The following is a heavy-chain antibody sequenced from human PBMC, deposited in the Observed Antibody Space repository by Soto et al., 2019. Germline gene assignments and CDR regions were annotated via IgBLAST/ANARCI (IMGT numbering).Heavy chain of an antibody. CDR1: GFTFSDYY. V-gene: IGHV3-11*05. J-gene: IGHJ2*01. CDR3: ARVIATAGGRRYFDL. CDR2: ISSSSSYT. Sequence: QVQLVESGGGLVKPGGSLRLSCAASGFTFSDYYMSWIRQAPGKGLEWVTYISSSSSYTNYADSVKGRFTISRDNAKNSLYLQLNSLRAEATAVYYCARVIATAGGRRYFDLWGRGTLVTVSS. D-gene: IGHD6-13*01.